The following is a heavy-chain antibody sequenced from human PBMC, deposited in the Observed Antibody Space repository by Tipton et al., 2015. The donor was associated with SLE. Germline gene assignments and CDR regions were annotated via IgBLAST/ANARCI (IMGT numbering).Heavy chain of an antibody. CDR3: ASSYSDYGMDV. CDR1: GGSINNSY. J-gene: IGHJ6*02. V-gene: IGHV4-59*01. Sequence: TPSLTCTVPGGSINNSYWNWIRQPPGKAPEWIGYIYYSGSTNYNPSLKSRVTISVDTSKNQISLQLSPVTAADTAVYYCASSYSDYGMDVWGQGTTVTVSS. D-gene: IGHD3-10*01. CDR2: IYYSGST.